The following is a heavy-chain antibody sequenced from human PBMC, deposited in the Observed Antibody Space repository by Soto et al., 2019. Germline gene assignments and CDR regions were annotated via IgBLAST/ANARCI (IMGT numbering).Heavy chain of an antibody. Sequence: GASVKVSCKASGYTFTSYGISWVRQAPGQGLEWMGWISAYNGNTNYAQKLQGRVTMTTDTSTSTAYMELRSLRSDDTAVYYCARCLPNVRGVIYYYGMDVWGQGTTVTVSS. CDR1: GYTFTSYG. D-gene: IGHD3-10*02. J-gene: IGHJ6*02. CDR3: ARCLPNVRGVIYYYGMDV. V-gene: IGHV1-18*01. CDR2: ISAYNGNT.